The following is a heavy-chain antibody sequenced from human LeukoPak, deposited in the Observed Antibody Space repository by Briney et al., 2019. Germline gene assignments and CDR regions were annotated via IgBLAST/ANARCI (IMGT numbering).Heavy chain of an antibody. V-gene: IGHV4-31*03. CDR1: GGSISSGGYY. Sequence: SETLSLTCTVSGGSISSGGYYWSWLRQHPGQGLEWIGYIYYSGSTYYNPSLKSRVTISVDTSKNQFSLKLSSVTAADTAVYYCARLKRPGIASRTKFYGMDVWGQGTTVTVSS. CDR3: ARLKRPGIASRTKFYGMDV. D-gene: IGHD6-13*01. CDR2: IYYSGST. J-gene: IGHJ6*02.